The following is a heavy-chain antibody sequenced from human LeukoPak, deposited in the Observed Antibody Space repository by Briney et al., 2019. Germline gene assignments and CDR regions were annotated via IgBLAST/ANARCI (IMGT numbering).Heavy chain of an antibody. CDR3: ARGGKNYFDF. Sequence: ASVKVSCKASGYSFTSYGISWVREAPGRGLEWVGYISAYDGETRYAQKFQGRVTLTTDTSTGTVYMEMRRLRSDDTAVYYCARGGKNYFDFWGQGTLVTVSS. V-gene: IGHV1-18*01. CDR1: GYSFTSYG. D-gene: IGHD1-26*01. CDR2: ISAYDGET. J-gene: IGHJ4*02.